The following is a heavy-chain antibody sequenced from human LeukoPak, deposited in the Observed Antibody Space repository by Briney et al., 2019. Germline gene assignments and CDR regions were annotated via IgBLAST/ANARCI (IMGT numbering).Heavy chain of an antibody. D-gene: IGHD3-10*01. J-gene: IGHJ4*02. CDR3: ARGITVSIWYLDY. CDR2: IYYSGST. V-gene: IGHV4-59*01. CDR1: GGHISTYY. Sequence: PSETLSLTCTVSGGHISTYYWSWIRQAPGKGLEWIGYIYYSGSTKYNPSLKSRVTISVDTSKNQFSLKLSSVTAADTAVYFCARGITVSIWYLDYWGQGTLVTVSS.